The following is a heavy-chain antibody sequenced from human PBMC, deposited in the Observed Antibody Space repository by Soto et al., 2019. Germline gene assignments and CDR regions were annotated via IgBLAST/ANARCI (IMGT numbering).Heavy chain of an antibody. CDR1: GFTFSSYS. Sequence: GGSLRLSCAASGFTFSSYSMNWVRQAPGKGLEWVSSISSSSSYIYYADSVKGRFTISRDNAKNSLYLQMNSLRAEDTAVYYCAREVWVAGLLVGSGGFQHWGQDTLVTVSS. CDR2: ISSSSSYI. D-gene: IGHD6-19*01. V-gene: IGHV3-21*01. J-gene: IGHJ1*01. CDR3: AREVWVAGLLVGSGGFQH.